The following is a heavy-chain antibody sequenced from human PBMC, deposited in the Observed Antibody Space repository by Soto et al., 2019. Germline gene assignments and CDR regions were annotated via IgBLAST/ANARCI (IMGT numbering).Heavy chain of an antibody. CDR3: ARTRSWFYDSSGYVNAFDI. Sequence: SVKVSCKASGGTFSSYAISWVRQAPGQGLEWMGGIIPIFGTANYAQKFQGRVTITADESTSTAYMELSSLRSEDTAVYYCARTRSWFYDSSGYVNAFDIWGQGTMVTVSS. CDR2: IIPIFGTA. V-gene: IGHV1-69*13. CDR1: GGTFSSYA. J-gene: IGHJ3*02. D-gene: IGHD3-22*01.